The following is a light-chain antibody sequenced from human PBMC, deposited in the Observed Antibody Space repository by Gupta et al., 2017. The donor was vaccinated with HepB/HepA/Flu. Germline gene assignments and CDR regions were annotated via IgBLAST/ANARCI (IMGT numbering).Light chain of an antibody. V-gene: IGKV1-39*01. CDR1: QSIASY. Sequence: DIQMTQSPSSLSASIGDRVTITCRASQSIASYLNWYQQQLGKAPKLLIFAASSLQSGVPSRFSGSGYGTDFTLTISSRQPEDFATYYCQQTYSDPPWTFGQGTKVEIK. J-gene: IGKJ1*01. CDR3: QQTYSDPPWT. CDR2: AAS.